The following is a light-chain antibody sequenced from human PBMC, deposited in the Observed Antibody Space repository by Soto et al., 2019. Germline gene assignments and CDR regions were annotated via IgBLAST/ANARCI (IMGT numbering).Light chain of an antibody. CDR3: SSYISSSTPYV. CDR2: DVS. V-gene: IGLV2-14*01. CDR1: SSDVDGYNY. J-gene: IGLJ1*01. Sequence: QSVLTKPASVSGSPGQWITISCIGTSSDVDGYNYVSWYQQHPGKAPKLMIYDVSNRPSGVSNRFSGSKSGNTASLTISGLQAEDEADYYCSSYISSSTPYVFGTGTKVTVL.